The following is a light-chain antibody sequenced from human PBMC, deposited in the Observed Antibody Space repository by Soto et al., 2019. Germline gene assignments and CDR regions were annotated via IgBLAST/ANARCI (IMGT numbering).Light chain of an antibody. Sequence: QSALTQPASVSGSPGQSITISCTGTSTDVGAYDYVSWFQQHPGKAPTLIIYDVNNRPSGVSTRFSGSKSGNTASLTIFGLQAEDEADYYCSSCSGLSTLYVFGTGTKLTVL. V-gene: IGLV2-14*03. CDR3: SSCSGLSTLYV. J-gene: IGLJ1*01. CDR2: DVN. CDR1: STDVGAYDY.